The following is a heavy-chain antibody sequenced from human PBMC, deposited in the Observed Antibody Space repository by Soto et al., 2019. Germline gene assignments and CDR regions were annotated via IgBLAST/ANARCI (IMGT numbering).Heavy chain of an antibody. CDR3: AIVRYYDILTGYFADY. V-gene: IGHV3-21*01. Sequence: NPGGSLRLSCAASGFTFSSYSMNWVRRAPGKGLEWVSSISSSSSYIYYADSVKGRFTISRDNAKNSLYLQMNSLRAEDTAVYYCAIVRYYDILTGYFADYWGKGTLVTVSS. D-gene: IGHD3-9*01. CDR2: ISSSSSYI. J-gene: IGHJ4*02. CDR1: GFTFSSYS.